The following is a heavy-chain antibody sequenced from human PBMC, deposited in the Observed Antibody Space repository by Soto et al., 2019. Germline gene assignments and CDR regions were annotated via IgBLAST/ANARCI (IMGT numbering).Heavy chain of an antibody. CDR3: ERESRDAFDI. V-gene: IGHV5-51*01. J-gene: IGHJ3*02. CDR2: IYPGDSDT. CDR1: GYSFTIYR. Sequence: GESLKISYKGSGYSFTIYRIGLVRQMPGKVLEWMGIIYPGDSDTRYSPSFQGQVTISADKSISTAYLQWSSMKASDTATYYCERESRDAFDIWGQGTMVTVPS.